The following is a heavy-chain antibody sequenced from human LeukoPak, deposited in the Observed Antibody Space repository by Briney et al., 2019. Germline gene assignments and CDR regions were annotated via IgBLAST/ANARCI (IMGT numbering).Heavy chain of an antibody. D-gene: IGHD4-17*01. CDR3: ARHVYGEGMVV. CDR2: IHSSEGT. Sequence: SDTLSLTCTVSGGSLNGYYWVWIREPPGKGLECIGYIHSSEGTAHNASLKSRLTISLDTSKNQFSLTLSSVTAADTAVYYCARHVYGEGMVVWGKGTTVTVSS. J-gene: IGHJ6*04. CDR1: GGSLNGYY. V-gene: IGHV4-59*08.